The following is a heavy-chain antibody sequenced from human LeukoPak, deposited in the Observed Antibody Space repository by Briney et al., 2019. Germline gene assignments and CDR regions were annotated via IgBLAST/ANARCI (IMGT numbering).Heavy chain of an antibody. CDR3: TTDTRIVGATGFDY. D-gene: IGHD1-26*01. V-gene: IGHV3-15*01. CDR1: GFTFSNAW. J-gene: IGHJ4*02. Sequence: GESLRLSCAASGFTFSNAWMSWVRQAPGKGLEWVGRIKSKTDGGTTDYAAPVKGRFTISRDDSKKTLYLQMNSLKTEDTAVYYCTTDTRIVGATGFDYWGQGTLVTVSS. CDR2: IKSKTDGGTT.